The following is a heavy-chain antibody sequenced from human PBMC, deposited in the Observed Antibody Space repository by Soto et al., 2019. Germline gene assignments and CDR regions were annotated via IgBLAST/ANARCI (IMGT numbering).Heavy chain of an antibody. CDR2: ISYDGSNK. D-gene: IGHD3-10*01. J-gene: IGHJ6*03. Sequence: QVQLVESGGGVVQPGRSLRLSCAASGFTFSSYGMHWVRQAPGKGLEWVAVISYDGSNKYYADSVKGRITISRNNSKNTLYLQMNSLRAEDTAVYYCAKDSRFRELFHYYYYYMDVWGKGTTVTVSS. V-gene: IGHV3-30*18. CDR1: GFTFSSYG. CDR3: AKDSRFRELFHYYYYYMDV.